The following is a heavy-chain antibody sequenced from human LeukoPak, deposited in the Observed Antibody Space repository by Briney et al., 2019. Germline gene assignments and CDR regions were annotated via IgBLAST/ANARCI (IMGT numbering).Heavy chain of an antibody. CDR1: GLTFSSHA. CDR3: AKSRDYSGSYFDY. CDR2: ISGIGDRT. D-gene: IGHD4-11*01. Sequence: PGGSLRLSCAASGLTFSSHAMSWVRHAPGKGLEWVSGISGIGDRTYYADSVKGRFTISRDNSKNTLYLQMNSLRAEDTALYYCAKSRDYSGSYFDYWGQGTLVTVSP. J-gene: IGHJ4*02. V-gene: IGHV3-23*01.